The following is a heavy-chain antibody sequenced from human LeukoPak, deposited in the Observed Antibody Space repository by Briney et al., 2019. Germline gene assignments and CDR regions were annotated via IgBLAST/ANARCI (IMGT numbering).Heavy chain of an antibody. CDR2: FDPEDGET. CDR1: GYTLTELS. CDR3: ATEFNREEMAPYGMDV. Sequence: GASVKVSCKVSGYTLTELSMHWVRQAPGKGLEWMGGFDPEDGETIYAQKVQGRVTMTEDTSTDTAYMELSSLRSEDTAVYYCATEFNREEMAPYGMDVWGQGTTVTVSS. J-gene: IGHJ6*02. D-gene: IGHD5-24*01. V-gene: IGHV1-24*01.